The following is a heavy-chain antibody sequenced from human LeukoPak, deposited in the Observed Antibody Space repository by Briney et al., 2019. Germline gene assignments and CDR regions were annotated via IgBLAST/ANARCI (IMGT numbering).Heavy chain of an antibody. D-gene: IGHD3-10*01. V-gene: IGHV3-72*01. CDR1: GFSFSDHY. Sequence: GGSLRLSCAASGFSFSDHYMDWVRQAPGKGLEWVGRIRNKADSYTTEYAASVRGRFTISRDDSKNSLYLQMNSLKTEDTAVYYCTTDPMVRGVPFDYWGQGTLVTVSS. J-gene: IGHJ4*02. CDR3: TTDPMVRGVPFDY. CDR2: IRNKADSYTT.